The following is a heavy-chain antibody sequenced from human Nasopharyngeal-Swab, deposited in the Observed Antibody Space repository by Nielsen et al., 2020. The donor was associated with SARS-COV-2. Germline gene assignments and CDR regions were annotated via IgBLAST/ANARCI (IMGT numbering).Heavy chain of an antibody. CDR2: IGTAGDT. CDR1: GFTFSSYD. V-gene: IGHV3-13*04. Sequence: GESLKISCAASGFTFSSYDMHWVRQAKGKGLEWVSTIGTAGDTYYPGSVKGRFTISRENAKSSLHLQMNSLRAGDTAVYYCARDKGADAFDIWGQGTMVTVSS. J-gene: IGHJ3*02. CDR3: ARDKGADAFDI.